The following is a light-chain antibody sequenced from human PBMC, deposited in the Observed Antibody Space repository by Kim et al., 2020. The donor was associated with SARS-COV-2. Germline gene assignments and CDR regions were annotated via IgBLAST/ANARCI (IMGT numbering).Light chain of an antibody. J-gene: IGLJ3*02. CDR3: AAWDDSLSGWV. V-gene: IGLV1-47*01. CDR1: SSNIGINY. Sequence: QSVLTQPPSASGTPGQRVTISCSGSSSNIGINYVYWYQQLPGTAPKLLIYRNNQRPSGVPDRFSGSKSGTSASLAISGLRSEDEADYYCAAWDDSLSGWVFGGGTQLTVL. CDR2: RNN.